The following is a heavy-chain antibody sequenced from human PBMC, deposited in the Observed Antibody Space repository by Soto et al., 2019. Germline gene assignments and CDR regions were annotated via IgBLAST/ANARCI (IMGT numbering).Heavy chain of an antibody. V-gene: IGHV3-23*01. CDR2: ISGSGGST. J-gene: IGHJ4*02. D-gene: IGHD3-10*01. CDR3: AKPIRITMVRGVISDLGY. CDR1: GFTFSSYA. Sequence: EVQLLESGGGLVQPGGSLRLSCAASGFTFSSYAMSWVRQAPGKGLEWVSAISGSGGSTYYADSVKGRFTISRDNSKNTLYLQMNSLRAEDTAVYYCAKPIRITMVRGVISDLGYWGQGTLVTVSS.